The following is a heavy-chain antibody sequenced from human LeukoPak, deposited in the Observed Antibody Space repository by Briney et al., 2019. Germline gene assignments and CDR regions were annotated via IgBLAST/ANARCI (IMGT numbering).Heavy chain of an antibody. D-gene: IGHD3-22*01. V-gene: IGHV4-34*01. Sequence: PSETLSLTCAVYGGSFSGYYWSWIRPPPGKGLEWIGEINHSGSTNYNPSLKSRVTISVDTSKNQFSLKLSSVTAADTAVYYCARGSGHFLVDCGQGTLVTVSS. CDR3: ARGSGHFLVD. J-gene: IGHJ4*02. CDR2: INHSGST. CDR1: GGSFSGYY.